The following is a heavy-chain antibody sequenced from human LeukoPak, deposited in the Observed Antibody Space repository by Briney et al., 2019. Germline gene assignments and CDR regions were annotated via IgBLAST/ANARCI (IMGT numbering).Heavy chain of an antibody. Sequence: GGSLRLSCAASGFTFSSYAMSWVRQAPGKGLEWVSVISGSGGNTYYADSVKGRFTISRDNSKNTLYLQVNSLRAEDTAVYYCAKGRELTPEEYFQHWGQGTLVTVSS. CDR2: ISGSGGNT. J-gene: IGHJ1*01. CDR3: AKGRELTPEEYFQH. D-gene: IGHD1-26*01. CDR1: GFTFSSYA. V-gene: IGHV3-23*01.